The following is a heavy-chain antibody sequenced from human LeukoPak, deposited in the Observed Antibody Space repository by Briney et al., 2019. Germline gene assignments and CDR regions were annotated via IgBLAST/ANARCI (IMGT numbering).Heavy chain of an antibody. CDR1: GASISNYY. J-gene: IGHJ4*02. Sequence: SETLSLTCTVSGASISNYYWSWIRQTPEKGLEWMGHIHSSGGSSYHPSLKSRLTLSIDTSRNQLSLKLPSVTAADTAVYFCARLGSYHNFWGQGALVTVSS. V-gene: IGHV4-4*09. CDR3: ARLGSYHNF. D-gene: IGHD1-26*01. CDR2: IHSSGGS.